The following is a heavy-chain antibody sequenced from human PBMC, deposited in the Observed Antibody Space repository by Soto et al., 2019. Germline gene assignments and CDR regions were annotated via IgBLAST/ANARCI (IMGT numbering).Heavy chain of an antibody. CDR1: GFTFGDYA. Sequence: GGSLRLSCTASGFTFGDYAMSWFRQAPGKGLEWVGFIRSKAYGGTTEYAASVKGRFTISRYDSKSIAYLQMNSLKTEDTAVYYCTSTSYYYDSSGYLYVADAFDIWGQGTMVT. V-gene: IGHV3-49*03. CDR2: IRSKAYGGTT. D-gene: IGHD3-22*01. CDR3: TSTSYYYDSSGYLYVADAFDI. J-gene: IGHJ3*02.